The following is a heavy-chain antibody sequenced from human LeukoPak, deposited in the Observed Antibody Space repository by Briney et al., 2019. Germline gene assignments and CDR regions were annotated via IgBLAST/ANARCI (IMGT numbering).Heavy chain of an antibody. CDR2: INPNSGDT. CDR1: GYTFTGYY. D-gene: IGHD3-22*01. Sequence: ASVKVSCKASGYTFTGYYMHWVRQAPGQGLEGMGWINPNSGDTNYAQKFQGRVTMTRDTSISTAYMELSRLRSDDTAVYYCARTDHYYDSSGYPYYFDYWGQGILVTVSS. V-gene: IGHV1-2*02. CDR3: ARTDHYYDSSGYPYYFDY. J-gene: IGHJ4*02.